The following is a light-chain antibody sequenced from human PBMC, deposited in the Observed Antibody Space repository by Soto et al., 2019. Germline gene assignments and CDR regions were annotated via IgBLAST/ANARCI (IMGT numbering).Light chain of an antibody. CDR1: SSDVGSYNF. Sequence: QSALTQPASVSGSPGQSITISCTGTSSDVGSYNFVSWYQQHPGKAPKLMIYEVSKRPSGVSNRFSGSKSGNTASLTISGLQAEDEADYYCCSYAPSSTFPWVFGGGIKLTVL. J-gene: IGLJ3*02. CDR2: EVS. V-gene: IGLV2-23*02. CDR3: CSYAPSSTFPWV.